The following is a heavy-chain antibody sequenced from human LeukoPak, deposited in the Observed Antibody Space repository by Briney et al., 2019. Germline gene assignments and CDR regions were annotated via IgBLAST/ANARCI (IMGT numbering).Heavy chain of an antibody. D-gene: IGHD2-15*01. CDR2: IIPILGIA. J-gene: IGHJ4*02. CDR1: GGTFSSYA. CDR3: AREMRYCSGGSCFPLGY. Sequence: ASVKVSCKASGGTFSSYAISWVRQAPGQGLEWMGRIIPILGIANYAQKFQGRVTITADESTSTAYMELSSLRSEDTAVYYCAREMRYCSGGSCFPLGYWGQGTLVTVSS. V-gene: IGHV1-69*04.